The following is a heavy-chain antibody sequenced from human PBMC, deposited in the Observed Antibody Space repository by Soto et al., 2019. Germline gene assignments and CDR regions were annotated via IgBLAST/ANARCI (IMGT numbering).Heavy chain of an antibody. CDR3: AAFLRTVRTPFQH. CDR1: GFTVSNNY. V-gene: IGHV3-66*01. J-gene: IGHJ1*01. CDR2: IYSGGNT. Sequence: EVQLVESGGGLVQPGGSLRLSCAASGFTVSNNYMSWVRQSPGKGLEWVSLIYSGGNTKYADSVKGRFTISRDSSTNTRFLQMNSLRAEDTAMFYCAAFLRTVRTPFQHWGQGTLVIVSS. D-gene: IGHD4-17*01.